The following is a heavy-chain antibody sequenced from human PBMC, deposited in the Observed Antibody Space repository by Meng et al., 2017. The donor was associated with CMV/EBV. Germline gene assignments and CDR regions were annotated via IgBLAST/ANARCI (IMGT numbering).Heavy chain of an antibody. J-gene: IGHJ4*02. CDR2: ISYDGSDK. CDR3: ARDSGRPLTYYYDSSGYYTFDY. CDR1: GFTLSTYT. V-gene: IGHV3-30-3*01. D-gene: IGHD3-22*01. Sequence: GESLKISCAASGFTLSTYTMHWVRQAPGKGLEWVAVISYDGSDKYYADSVKGRFTISRDNSKNTLYLQMNSLRAEDTAVYYCARDSGRPLTYYYDSSGYYTFDYWGQGTLVTVSS.